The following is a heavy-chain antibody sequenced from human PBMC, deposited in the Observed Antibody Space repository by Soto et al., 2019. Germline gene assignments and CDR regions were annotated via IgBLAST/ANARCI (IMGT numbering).Heavy chain of an antibody. D-gene: IGHD2-2*01. CDR2: ISSSSSYI. J-gene: IGHJ4*02. CDR1: GFTFSSYS. Sequence: EVQLVESGGGLVKPGGSLRLSCAASGFTFSSYSMNWVRQAPGKGLEWVSSISSSSSYIYYADSVKGRFTISRDNAKNTLYLQMNSLRAEDTAVYYCARELRDIVVVPAARAFDYWGQGTLVTVSS. V-gene: IGHV3-21*01. CDR3: ARELRDIVVVPAARAFDY.